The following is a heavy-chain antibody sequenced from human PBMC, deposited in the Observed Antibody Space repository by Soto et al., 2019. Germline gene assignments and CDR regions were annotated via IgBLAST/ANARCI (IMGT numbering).Heavy chain of an antibody. D-gene: IGHD6-13*01. CDR1: GGTFSSYT. Sequence: GASVKVSCKASGGTFSSYTISWVRQAPGQGLEWMGRIIPILGIANYAQKFQGRVTITADKSTSTAYMELSSLRSEDTAVYYCARGIAAAGAYYFDYWGQGTLVTVSS. CDR3: ARGIAAAGAYYFDY. J-gene: IGHJ4*02. V-gene: IGHV1-69*02. CDR2: IIPILGIA.